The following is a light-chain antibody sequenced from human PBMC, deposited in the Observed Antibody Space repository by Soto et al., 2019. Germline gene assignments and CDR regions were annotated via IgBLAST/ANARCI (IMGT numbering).Light chain of an antibody. CDR1: QSVDTY. Sequence: EILLTQSPATLSLSPGERATLSCRASQSVDTYLAWYQQKPGQAPRLLIYAASTRATGVPARFSGSGSGTDFTLTISRLEPEDFAVYYCQQYGTSPLTFGGGTKVDNK. V-gene: IGKV3-11*01. CDR2: AAS. CDR3: QQYGTSPLT. J-gene: IGKJ4*01.